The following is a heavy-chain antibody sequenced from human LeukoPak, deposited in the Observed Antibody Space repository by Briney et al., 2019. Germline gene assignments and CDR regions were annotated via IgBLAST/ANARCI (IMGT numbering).Heavy chain of an antibody. Sequence: PGGSLRLSCAASGFTFSSYSMNWVRQAPGKGREWVSFISSSSSYIYYADSVKGRFTISRDNAKNSLYLQMNSLRAEDTAVYYCAITRYDFWSGYRPLNAFDIWGQGTMVTVSS. V-gene: IGHV3-21*04. CDR2: ISSSSSYI. D-gene: IGHD3-3*01. CDR1: GFTFSSYS. CDR3: AITRYDFWSGYRPLNAFDI. J-gene: IGHJ3*02.